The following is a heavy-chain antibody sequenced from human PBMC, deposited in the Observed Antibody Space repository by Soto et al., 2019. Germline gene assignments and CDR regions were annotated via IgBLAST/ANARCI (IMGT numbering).Heavy chain of an antibody. CDR1: GGSISSSSYY. CDR3: ARSSGYSSSHWPY. D-gene: IGHD6-13*01. Sequence: SETLSLTCTVSGGSISSSSYYWGWIRQPPGKGLEWIGSIYYSRSTYYNPSLKSRVTISVDTSKNQFSLKLSSVTAADTAIYYCARSSGYSSSHWPYWGQGTLVTVSS. V-gene: IGHV4-39*01. CDR2: IYYSRST. J-gene: IGHJ4*02.